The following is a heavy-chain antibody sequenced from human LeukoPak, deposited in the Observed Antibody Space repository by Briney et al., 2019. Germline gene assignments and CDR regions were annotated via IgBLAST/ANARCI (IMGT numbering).Heavy chain of an antibody. CDR3: AKDRVVGATEGDYFDY. CDR1: GFTFSSYA. V-gene: IGHV3-30*04. D-gene: IGHD1-26*01. J-gene: IGHJ4*02. Sequence: GGSLRLSCAASGFTFSSYAMHWVRQAPGKGLEWVAVISYDGSNKYYADSVKGRFTISRDNSKNTLYLQMNSLRAEDTAVYYCAKDRVVGATEGDYFDYWGQGTLVTVSS. CDR2: ISYDGSNK.